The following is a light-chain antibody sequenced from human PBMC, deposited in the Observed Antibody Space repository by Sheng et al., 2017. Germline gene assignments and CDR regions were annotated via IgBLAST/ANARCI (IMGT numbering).Light chain of an antibody. V-gene: IGKV1-39*01. CDR2: AAS. CDR3: QQSYSTPYT. J-gene: IGKJ2*01. CDR1: QSINSY. Sequence: DIQMTQSPSSLSASVGDRVTITCRASQSINSYLNWYQXKPGKAPKLLIYAASSLQGGVPSRFSGSGSGTDFTLTISSLQPEDFATYYCQQSYSTPYTFGQGTKLEIK.